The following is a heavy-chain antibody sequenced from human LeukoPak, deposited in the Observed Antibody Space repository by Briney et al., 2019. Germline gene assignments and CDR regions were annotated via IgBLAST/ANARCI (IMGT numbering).Heavy chain of an antibody. CDR2: IIPMLGKT. CDR3: ARGLFGGFAAAPFDH. CDR1: GGTFDNYA. J-gene: IGHJ4*02. D-gene: IGHD2-2*01. Sequence: SVKVSCKASGGTFDNYAVNWVREAPGLGLEWMGRIIPMLGKTNSAQKFQDRVTFTADKSTGTAYMELTHLRPDDTAVYFCARGLFGGFAAAPFDHWGQGTLVTVSS. V-gene: IGHV1-69*04.